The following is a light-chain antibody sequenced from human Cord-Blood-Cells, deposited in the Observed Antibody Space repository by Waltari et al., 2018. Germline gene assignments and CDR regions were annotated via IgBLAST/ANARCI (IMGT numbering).Light chain of an antibody. V-gene: IGLV3-10*01. CDR3: YSTDSSGNHWV. CDR1: ALPKKY. Sequence: SYELTQPPSVSVSPGPTARITCSGEALPKKYAYWSQQKSGQAPVLVIYEDSKRPSGIPERFSGSSSGKMATLTISGAQVEDEADYYCYSTDSSGNHWVFGGGTKLTVL. J-gene: IGLJ3*02. CDR2: EDS.